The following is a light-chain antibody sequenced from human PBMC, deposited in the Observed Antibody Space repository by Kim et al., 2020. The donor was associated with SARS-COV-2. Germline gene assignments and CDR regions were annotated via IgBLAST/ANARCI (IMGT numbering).Light chain of an antibody. Sequence: QSALTQPASVSGSPGQSITISCTGTSSDVGGYNYVSWYQQHPGKAPKLMIYDVSKRPSGVSNRVAGSKSGNTASLTISGLNAEDEADYYCSSYTGSSTPYVLETGAKSTVL. CDR1: SSDVGGYNY. CDR2: DVS. V-gene: IGLV2-14*01. J-gene: IGLJ1*01. CDR3: SSYTGSSTPYV.